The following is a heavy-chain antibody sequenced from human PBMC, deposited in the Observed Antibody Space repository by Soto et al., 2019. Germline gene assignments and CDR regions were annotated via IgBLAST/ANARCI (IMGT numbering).Heavy chain of an antibody. CDR2: IWYDGSNK. J-gene: IGHJ6*02. CDR1: GFTFSSYG. CDR3: ARRGYRGYGMGV. D-gene: IGHD5-12*01. Sequence: GSLRLSCAASGFTFSSYGMHWVRQAPGKGLEWVAVIWYDGSNKYYADSVKGRFTISRDNSKNTLYLQMNSLRAEDTAVYYCARRGYRGYGMGVWGQGTTVTVSS. V-gene: IGHV3-33*01.